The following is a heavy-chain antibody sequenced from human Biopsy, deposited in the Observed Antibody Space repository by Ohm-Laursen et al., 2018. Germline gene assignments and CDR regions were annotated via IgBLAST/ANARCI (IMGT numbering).Heavy chain of an antibody. Sequence: GASVKVSCKASGYTFTSFDINWVRQATGQGLEWMGWMNPNSGNTGYAQKLQGRVTMTRNTSISTAYMELSSLRSEDTAVYYCARGQRHYYFVTGYSNADAMDVWGQGTTVTVSS. V-gene: IGHV1-8*01. CDR2: MNPNSGNT. J-gene: IGHJ6*02. CDR1: GYTFTSFD. CDR3: ARGQRHYYFVTGYSNADAMDV. D-gene: IGHD3-9*01.